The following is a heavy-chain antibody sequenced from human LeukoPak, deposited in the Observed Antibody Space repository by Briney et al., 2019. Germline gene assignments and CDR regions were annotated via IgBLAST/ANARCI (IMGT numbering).Heavy chain of an antibody. V-gene: IGHV3-23*01. D-gene: IGHD3-22*01. Sequence: GGSLRLSCAASRFTFSSYTMSWVRQAPGKGLEWVSAISGNAGIIYNADSVKGRFTISRDNSKNTLYLQMNSLRAEDTAVYYCAKDYYAPNYWGQGTLVTVSS. J-gene: IGHJ4*02. CDR2: ISGNAGII. CDR3: AKDYYAPNY. CDR1: RFTFSSYT.